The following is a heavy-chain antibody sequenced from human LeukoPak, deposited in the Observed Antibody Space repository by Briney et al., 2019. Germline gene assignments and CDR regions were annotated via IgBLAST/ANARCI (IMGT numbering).Heavy chain of an antibody. CDR3: ARDKSTGSYLPVDV. CDR1: GFTFSSYS. Sequence: PGGSLRLSCAASGFTFSSYSMNWVRQAPGKGLEWVSYISSSGSTIDYTDSVKGRFTISRDNAKNLLYLQMNSLRAEDTAVYYCARDKSTGSYLPVDVWGKGTTVTVSS. D-gene: IGHD1-26*01. CDR2: ISSSGSTI. V-gene: IGHV3-48*01. J-gene: IGHJ6*04.